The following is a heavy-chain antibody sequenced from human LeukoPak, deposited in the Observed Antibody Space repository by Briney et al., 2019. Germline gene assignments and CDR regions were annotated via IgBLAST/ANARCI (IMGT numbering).Heavy chain of an antibody. CDR3: AKEGRSLQSY. CDR1: GFMFSSNW. D-gene: IGHD5-24*01. V-gene: IGHV3-7*03. Sequence: GGSLRLSCAASGFMFSSNWMSWVRLAPGKGLEWVANIKEDGTETYYVDSVKGRFTISRDNAKNSLYLQMNSLRVEDTAVYYCAKEGRSLQSYWGQGTLVTVSS. CDR2: IKEDGTET. J-gene: IGHJ4*02.